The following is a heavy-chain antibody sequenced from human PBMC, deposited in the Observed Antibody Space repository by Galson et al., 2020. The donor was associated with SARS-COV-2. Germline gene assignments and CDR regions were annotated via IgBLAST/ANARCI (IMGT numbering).Heavy chain of an antibody. CDR2: ISWNSGSI. CDR1: GFTFDDYA. Sequence: GGSLRLSCAASGFTFDDYAMHWVRQAPGKGLEWVSGISWNSGSIGYADSVKGRFTISRDNAKNSLYLQMNSLRAEDTALYYCAKGYLATVSSHFDYWGQGPWSPSPQ. CDR3: AKGYLATVSSHFDY. V-gene: IGHV3-9*01. J-gene: IGHJ4*02. D-gene: IGHD4-17*01.